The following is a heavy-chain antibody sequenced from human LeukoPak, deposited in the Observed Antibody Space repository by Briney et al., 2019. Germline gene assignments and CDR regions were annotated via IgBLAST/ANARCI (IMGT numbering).Heavy chain of an antibody. D-gene: IGHD1-26*01. V-gene: IGHV3-48*01. Sequence: PGGPLRLSCAASGFTFSSYSMNWVRQAPGKGLEWVSYISSSSSTIYYADSVKGRFTISRDNAKNSLYLQMNSLRAEDTAVYYCASWGYSGSYYLFDYWGQGTLVTVSS. CDR1: GFTFSSYS. CDR2: ISSSSSTI. J-gene: IGHJ4*02. CDR3: ASWGYSGSYYLFDY.